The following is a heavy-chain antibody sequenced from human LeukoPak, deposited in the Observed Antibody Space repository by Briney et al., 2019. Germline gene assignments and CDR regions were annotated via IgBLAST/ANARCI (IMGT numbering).Heavy chain of an antibody. D-gene: IGHD3-10*01. J-gene: IGHJ4*02. CDR1: GFSFSTYW. V-gene: IGHV3-74*01. CDR2: ITSDGSYT. Sequence: PGGSLRLSCAASGFSFSTYWMHWVRQAPGKGLVWVSRITSDGSYTNYADSVKGRFTISRDNAKKTLYLQMNSLRVEDTAIYYCTRPSAGGGLASDYWGQGTLVTGSS. CDR3: TRPSAGGGLASDY.